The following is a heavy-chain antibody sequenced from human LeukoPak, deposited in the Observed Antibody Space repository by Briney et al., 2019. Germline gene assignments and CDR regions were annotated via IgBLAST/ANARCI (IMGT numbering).Heavy chain of an antibody. J-gene: IGHJ6*03. CDR1: GYTFTSYD. CDR2: MNPNSGNT. V-gene: IGHV1-8*01. CDR3: ARAGVEFCSSTSCFYYYYYYYMDV. Sequence: GASVKVSCKASGYTFTSYDINWVRQATGQGLEWMGWMNPNSGNTGYAQKFQGRVTMTRNTSISTAYMELSSLRSEDTAVYYCARAGVEFCSSTSCFYYYYYYYMDVWGKGTTVTVSS. D-gene: IGHD2-2*01.